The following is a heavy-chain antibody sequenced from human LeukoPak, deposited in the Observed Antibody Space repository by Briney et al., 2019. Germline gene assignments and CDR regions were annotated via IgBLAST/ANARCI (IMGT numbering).Heavy chain of an antibody. Sequence: SVKGRFTISRDNAENSLYLQMNSLRDEDTAVYYCARVDRSGSPPSPYYYYYMDVWGKGTTVTISS. D-gene: IGHD3-10*01. J-gene: IGHJ6*03. CDR3: ARVDRSGSPPSPYYYYYMDV. V-gene: IGHV3-21*01.